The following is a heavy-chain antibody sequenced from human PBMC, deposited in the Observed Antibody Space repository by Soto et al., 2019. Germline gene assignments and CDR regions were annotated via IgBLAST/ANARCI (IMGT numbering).Heavy chain of an antibody. V-gene: IGHV3-15*07. CDR1: GFTFSNAW. CDR2: NKSKTDGGTT. D-gene: IGHD3-3*01. CDR3: AKDGEGQYYDFWSGYYGVNWFDP. J-gene: IGHJ5*02. Sequence: PGESLKISCAASGFTFSNAWMNWVRQAPGKGLEWVGRNKSKTDGGTTDYGAPAKGRFTISRDNSKNTLYLQMNSLRAEDTAVYYCAKDGEGQYYDFWSGYYGVNWFDPWGQGTLVTVSS.